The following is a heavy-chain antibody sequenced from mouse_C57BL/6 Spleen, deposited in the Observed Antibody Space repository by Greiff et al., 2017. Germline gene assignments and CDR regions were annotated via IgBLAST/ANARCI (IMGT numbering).Heavy chain of an antibody. CDR1: GYTFTSYW. Sequence: VQLQQPGAELVMPGASVKLSCKASGYTFTSYWMHWVKQRPGQGLEWIGEIDPSDSYTTYNQKLKGKSTLTVDKSSSTAYMQLRSLTSEDSAVYYCARGGFMITTGVYFDYWGQGTTLTVSS. J-gene: IGHJ2*01. D-gene: IGHD2-4*01. CDR3: ARGGFMITTGVYFDY. V-gene: IGHV1-69*01. CDR2: IDPSDSYT.